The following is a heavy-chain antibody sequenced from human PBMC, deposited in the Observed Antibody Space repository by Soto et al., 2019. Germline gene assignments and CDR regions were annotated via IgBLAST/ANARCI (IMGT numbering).Heavy chain of an antibody. Sequence: GGSLRLSCAASGFTFSSYAMHWVRQAPGKGLEWVAVISYDGSNKYYADSVKGRFTISRDNSKNTLYLQMNSLRAEDTAVYYCARDAYGSWSYYRSSYGMVVWGQTITV. CDR2: ISYDGSNK. CDR1: GFTFSSYA. CDR3: ARDAYGSWSYYRSSYGMVV. D-gene: IGHD3-10*01. J-gene: IGHJ6*02. V-gene: IGHV3-30-3*01.